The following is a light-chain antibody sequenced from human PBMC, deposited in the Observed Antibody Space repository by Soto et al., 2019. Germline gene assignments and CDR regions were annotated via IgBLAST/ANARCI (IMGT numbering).Light chain of an antibody. CDR1: QNIYTW. CDR2: KAS. CDR3: QQYERYST. Sequence: DYQVTQSPSTLSASVGDRVTITCRASQNIYTWLAWYQQKPGIAPKLLIHKASTLESGVPSRFSGSGYGTEFTXTXSGLQPEDYATYYCQQYERYSTFGQGTTVDSK. V-gene: IGKV1-5*03. J-gene: IGKJ1*01.